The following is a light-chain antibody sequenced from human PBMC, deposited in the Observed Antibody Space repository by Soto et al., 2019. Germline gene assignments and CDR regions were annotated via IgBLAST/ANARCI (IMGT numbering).Light chain of an antibody. CDR3: QTYNSAPWT. J-gene: IGKJ1*01. CDR2: AAS. CDR1: QGISND. Sequence: DIQMTQSPSSLSASVGDRVTITCRASQGISNDLAWYQQKPGKVPKRLIYAASTLQSGVPSRFSGSGSGTDFTLTISSRQPEDVATYYCQTYNSAPWTFGQGSKVEIK. V-gene: IGKV1-27*01.